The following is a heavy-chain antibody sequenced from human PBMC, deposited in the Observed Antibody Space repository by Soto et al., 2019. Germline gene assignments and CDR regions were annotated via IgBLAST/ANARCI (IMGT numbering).Heavy chain of an antibody. Sequence: QVQMVESGGGVVQPGRSLRLSCAASGFSFSRNAMIWVRQAPGKGLEWVPEIAYDGNNKFYADSVKGRFTISRDDSKSTIYMQMNSLRAEDTAMYYCARGREYQLLDRYIVDYCGQGTQVTVSS. CDR3: ARGREYQLLDRYIVDY. D-gene: IGHD2-2*01. CDR1: GFSFSRNA. CDR2: IAYDGNNK. V-gene: IGHV3-30-3*01. J-gene: IGHJ4*02.